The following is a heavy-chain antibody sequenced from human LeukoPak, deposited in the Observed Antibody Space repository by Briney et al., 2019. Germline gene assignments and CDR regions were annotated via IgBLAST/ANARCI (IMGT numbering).Heavy chain of an antibody. J-gene: IGHJ4*02. CDR2: ISGTGGST. Sequence: GGSLRLSCAASGFTVSSNYMSWVRQAPGKGLEWVSSISGTGGSTHYADSVKGRFTISRGNSKNTLYLQMNSLRAGGTAVYYCVKSSYYDSSGFYREYYFDYWGQGTLVPVSS. D-gene: IGHD3-22*01. CDR3: VKSSYYDSSGFYREYYFDY. V-gene: IGHV3-23*01. CDR1: GFTVSSNY.